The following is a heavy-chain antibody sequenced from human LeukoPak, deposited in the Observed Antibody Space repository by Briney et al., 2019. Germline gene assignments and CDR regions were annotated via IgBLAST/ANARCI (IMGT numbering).Heavy chain of an antibody. CDR3: AAGGGPIPHC. J-gene: IGHJ4*02. Sequence: PSETLSLTCTVSGGSITGYYWNWIRQPPGKGLEWIGYIYYSGGTYYNPSLESRVTISVDTSKSQFSLILSSVTTADTAVYYCAAGGGPIPHCWGQGILVIVSS. CDR1: GGSITGYY. D-gene: IGHD2-21*01. V-gene: IGHV4-59*01. CDR2: IYYSGGT.